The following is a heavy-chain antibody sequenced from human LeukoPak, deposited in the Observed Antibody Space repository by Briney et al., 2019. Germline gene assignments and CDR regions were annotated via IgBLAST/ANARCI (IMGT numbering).Heavy chain of an antibody. J-gene: IGHJ4*02. CDR2: ISSSSSYI. Sequence: GGSLRLSCAASGFTFSSYSMTWVRQVPGKGLEWVSSISSSSSYIFYADSVKGRFTISRDNAKNSLYLQMNSLRAEDTAVYYCAREIFGSGSYPDFWGQGTLVTVSS. CDR3: AREIFGSGSYPDF. V-gene: IGHV3-21*01. D-gene: IGHD3-10*01. CDR1: GFTFSSYS.